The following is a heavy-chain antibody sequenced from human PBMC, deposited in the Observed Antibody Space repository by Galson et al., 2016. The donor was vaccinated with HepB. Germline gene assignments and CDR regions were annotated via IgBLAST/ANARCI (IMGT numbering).Heavy chain of an antibody. Sequence: SVKVSCKASGYTFTTYGISWVRQAPGQGLEWMGWIGGYNGNTNYAQKFQGRITMTTDTFTTTAYMELRSLRSDDTAVYYCARDSGIYYDTTDDFDLWGQGTLVTVSS. CDR1: GYTFTTYG. V-gene: IGHV1-18*01. CDR3: ARDSGIYYDTTDDFDL. D-gene: IGHD3-22*01. CDR2: IGGYNGNT. J-gene: IGHJ3*01.